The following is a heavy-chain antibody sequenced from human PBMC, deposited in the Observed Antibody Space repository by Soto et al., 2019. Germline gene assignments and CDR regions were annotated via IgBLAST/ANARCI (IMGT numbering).Heavy chain of an antibody. CDR1: GGSISSGGYY. J-gene: IGHJ5*02. CDR3: ARAGRPRYCSSTSCYATRFDP. V-gene: IGHV4-31*03. D-gene: IGHD2-2*01. Sequence: QVQLQESGPGLVKPSQTLSLTCTVSGGSISSGGYYWSWIRQHPGKGLEWIGYIYYSGSTYYNPSLSSRVTISVDTSKNQFSLKLSSVTAADTAVYYCARAGRPRYCSSTSCYATRFDPWGQGTLVTVSS. CDR2: IYYSGST.